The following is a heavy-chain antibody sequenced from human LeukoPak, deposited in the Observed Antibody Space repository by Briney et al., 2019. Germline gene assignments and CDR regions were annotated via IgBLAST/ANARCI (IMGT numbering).Heavy chain of an antibody. J-gene: IGHJ6*02. CDR1: GGTFSSYA. CDR3: ASRRITIFGVVIMEDYYYYYGMDV. V-gene: IGHV1-69*13. D-gene: IGHD3-3*01. Sequence: SVKVSCKASGGTFSSYAISWVRQAPGQGLEWMGGIIPIFGTANYAQKFQGRVTITADESTSTAYMELSSLRSEDTAVHYCASRRITIFGVVIMEDYYYYYGMDVWGQGTTVTVSS. CDR2: IIPIFGTA.